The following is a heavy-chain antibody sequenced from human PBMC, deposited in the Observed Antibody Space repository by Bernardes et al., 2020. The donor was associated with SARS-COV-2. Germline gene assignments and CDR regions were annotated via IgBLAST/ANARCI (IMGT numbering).Heavy chain of an antibody. Sequence: SGPTLVKPTQTLTLTCTFSGFSLSTSGVGVGWIRQPPGKALEWLALIYWDDDKRYSPSLKSRLTITKDTSKNQVVLTMTNMDPVDTAVYYCARGGPKQQLFISWGQGTLVTVSS. CDR3: ARGGPKQQLFIS. D-gene: IGHD6-13*01. CDR1: GFSLSTSGVG. CDR2: IYWDDDK. V-gene: IGHV2-5*02. J-gene: IGHJ5*02.